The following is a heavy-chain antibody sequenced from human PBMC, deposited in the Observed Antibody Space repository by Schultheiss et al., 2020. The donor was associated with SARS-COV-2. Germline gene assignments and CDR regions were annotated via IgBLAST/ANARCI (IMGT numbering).Heavy chain of an antibody. CDR1: GFTFSSYW. V-gene: IGHV3-7*03. CDR3: VREGSIVIPAATFDY. CDR2: INQDGSEK. J-gene: IGHJ4*02. Sequence: GGSLRLSCAASGFTFSSYWMGWVRQAPGKGLEWVAKINQDGSEKHFVGSVKGRFTISRDNTKNSLYLQMYSLRAEDTAVYFCVREGSIVIPAATFDYWSQGALVTVYS. D-gene: IGHD2-2*01.